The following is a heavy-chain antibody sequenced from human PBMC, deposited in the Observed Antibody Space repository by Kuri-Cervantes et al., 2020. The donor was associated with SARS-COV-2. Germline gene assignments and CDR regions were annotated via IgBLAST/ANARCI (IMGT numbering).Heavy chain of an antibody. CDR2: ISAYSGNT. J-gene: IGHJ4*02. CDR3: ARAPASRWLQLPDY. Sequence: ASVKVSCKASGYTFTSYGISWVRQTPGQGLEWMGWISAYSGNTDYAQKFQGRVTMTTETSTNIAYMELRSLRSDDTAVYYCARAPASRWLQLPDYWGQGTLVTVSS. V-gene: IGHV1-18*01. CDR1: GYTFTSYG. D-gene: IGHD5-24*01.